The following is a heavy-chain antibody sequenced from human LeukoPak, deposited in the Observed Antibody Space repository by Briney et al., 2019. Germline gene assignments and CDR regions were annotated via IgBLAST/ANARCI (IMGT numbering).Heavy chain of an antibody. J-gene: IGHJ4*02. CDR3: AGVAYCSGGSCLLRGYYFDL. CDR1: GGTFSSYA. CDR2: IIPIFGTA. D-gene: IGHD2-15*01. Sequence: GASVKVSCKASGGTFSSYAISWVRQAPGQGLEWMGGIIPIFGTANYAQKFQGRVTITADESTSTAYMELSSLRSEGTAVYYCAGVAYCSGGSCLLRGYYFDLWGQGTLVTVSS. V-gene: IGHV1-69*13.